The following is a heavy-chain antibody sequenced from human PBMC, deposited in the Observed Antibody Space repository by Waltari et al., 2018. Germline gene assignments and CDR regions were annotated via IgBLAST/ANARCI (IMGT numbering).Heavy chain of an antibody. Sequence: QVQLVQSGAEVKKPGSSVKVSCKASGGTFNSYDISWVRQAPGQGLQWMAGIIPSFGTANYAQKFQGRVTITADESTSTAYMELSSLRSEDTAVYYCARDRSFTMIVVEPSNGMDVWGQGTTVTVSS. CDR1: GGTFNSYD. CDR2: IIPSFGTA. CDR3: ARDRSFTMIVVEPSNGMDV. V-gene: IGHV1-69*12. J-gene: IGHJ6*02. D-gene: IGHD3-22*01.